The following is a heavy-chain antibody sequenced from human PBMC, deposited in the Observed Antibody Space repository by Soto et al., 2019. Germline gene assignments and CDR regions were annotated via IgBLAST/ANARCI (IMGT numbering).Heavy chain of an antibody. V-gene: IGHV1-69*01. D-gene: IGHD5-12*01. Sequence: QVQLVQSGAEVKKPGSSVKVSCKASGGTFSSYAISWVRQAPGQGLEWMGGIIPIFGTTNYAQKFQGRVKITADESTSTAYMELSSLRSEDTAVYFCARGAVLATIQWGVWYFDSWGQGNLVTFSS. J-gene: IGHJ4*02. CDR1: GGTFSSYA. CDR3: ARGAVLATIQWGVWYFDS. CDR2: IIPIFGTT.